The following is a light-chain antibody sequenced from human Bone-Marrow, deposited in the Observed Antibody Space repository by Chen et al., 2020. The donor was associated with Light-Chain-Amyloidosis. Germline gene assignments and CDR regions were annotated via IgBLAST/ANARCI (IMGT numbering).Light chain of an antibody. J-gene: IGLJ3*02. V-gene: IGLV8-61*01. CDR1: SGSVSTSYY. Sequence: QTVVTQEPSFSVSPGGTVTLTCGLSSGSVSTSYYPSWYQQTPGQAPRTLIYSTNTRSSGVPYRFSGSILGNKAALTITGAQADDESDYYCVLYMGSGILWVFGGGTKLTVL. CDR3: VLYMGSGILWV. CDR2: STN.